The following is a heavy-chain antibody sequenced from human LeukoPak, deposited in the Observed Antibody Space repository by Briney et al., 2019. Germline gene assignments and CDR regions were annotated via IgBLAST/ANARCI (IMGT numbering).Heavy chain of an antibody. D-gene: IGHD2-15*01. V-gene: IGHV4-34*01. Sequence: SETLSLTCAVFGGSFSGYYWSWIRQPPGKGLEWIGQISPDGGTAYNPSLESRVTISIDTSKKQFSLNVNSVTAADTAVYYCARSRGYCSGGSCHGYWGQGTLVTVSS. CDR2: ISPDGGT. J-gene: IGHJ4*02. CDR1: GGSFSGYY. CDR3: ARSRGYCSGGSCHGY.